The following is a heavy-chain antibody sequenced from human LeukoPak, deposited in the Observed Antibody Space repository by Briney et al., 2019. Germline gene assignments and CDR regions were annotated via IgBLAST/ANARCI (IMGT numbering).Heavy chain of an antibody. CDR1: EFTLSDHL. Sequence: PGGSLRLSCAPFEFTLSDHLMSWVRQAPGKGLEWVAHINQAGSEKQYVDSVKDRFTISRDNTRRSLFLHMNSLRPEDSAVYYCARGHYGLASWGQGSLVTVSS. CDR2: INQAGSEK. J-gene: IGHJ5*02. V-gene: IGHV3-7*04. CDR3: ARGHYGLAS. D-gene: IGHD3-10*01.